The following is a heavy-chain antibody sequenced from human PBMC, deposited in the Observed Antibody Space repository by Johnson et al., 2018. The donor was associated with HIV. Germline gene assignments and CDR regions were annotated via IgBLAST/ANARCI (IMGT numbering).Heavy chain of an antibody. CDR2: ISGSGST. V-gene: IGHV3-43*02. D-gene: IGHD2-8*02. Sequence: VQLVESGGGLVQPGGSLRLSCVASGFTFSSYAMNWVRQAPGKGLEWVSGISGSGSTYYADSVKGRFTISRDNSKNSLYLQMNSLRTEDTALYYCAKDSKVKRLTAGAVDIWGQGTMVTVSS. CDR1: GFTFSSYA. J-gene: IGHJ3*02. CDR3: AKDSKVKRLTAGAVDI.